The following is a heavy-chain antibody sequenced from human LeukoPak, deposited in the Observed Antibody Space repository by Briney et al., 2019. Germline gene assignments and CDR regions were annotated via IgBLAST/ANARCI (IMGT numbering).Heavy chain of an antibody. V-gene: IGHV1-2*02. CDR3: AGRTYYDFWSGEPGYFDL. CDR1: GYTFTGYY. D-gene: IGHD3-3*01. CDR2: INPNSGGT. J-gene: IGHJ2*01. Sequence: ASVKVSCKASGYTFTGYYMHWVRQAPGQGLEWMGWINPNSGGTNYAQKFQGRVTMTRDTSISTAYMELSRLRSDDTAVYYCAGRTYYDFWSGEPGYFDLWGRGTLVTVSS.